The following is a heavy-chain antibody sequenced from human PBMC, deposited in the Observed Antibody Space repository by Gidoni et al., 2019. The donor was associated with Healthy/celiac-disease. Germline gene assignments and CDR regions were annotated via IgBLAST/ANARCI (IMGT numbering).Heavy chain of an antibody. CDR1: GGTFSSYT. D-gene: IGHD4-17*01. Sequence: QVQLVQSGAEVKKPGSSVKVSCKAYGGTFSSYTISWVRQAPRQGLEWMARIIPIFDIANYAQKFQGRVTITADKSTSTAYMELSSLSSEDTAVYYCARQLGYGDYVTRYFDYWGQGTLVTVSS. J-gene: IGHJ4*02. CDR2: IIPIFDIA. V-gene: IGHV1-69*02. CDR3: ARQLGYGDYVTRYFDY.